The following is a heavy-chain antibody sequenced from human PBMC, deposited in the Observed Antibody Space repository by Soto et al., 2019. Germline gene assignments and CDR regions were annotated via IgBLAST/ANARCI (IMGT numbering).Heavy chain of an antibody. CDR3: ARPMRPLYYYYGMDV. J-gene: IGHJ6*02. CDR1: GYSFNTYW. V-gene: IGHV5-51*01. CDR2: IYPGDSDT. Sequence: GESLKISCKGSGYSFNTYWIGWVRQMPGKGLEWMGIIYPGDSDTRYSPSFQGQVTISADKSISTAYLQWSSLKASDTAMYYCARPMRPLYYYYGMDVWGQGTTVTVSS.